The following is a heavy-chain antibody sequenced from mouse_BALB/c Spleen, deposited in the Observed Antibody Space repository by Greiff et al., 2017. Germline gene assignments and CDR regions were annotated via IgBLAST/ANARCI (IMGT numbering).Heavy chain of an antibody. CDR2: ISSGGSYT. V-gene: IGHV5-6*01. Sequence: EVKLMESGGDLVKPGGSLKLSCAASGFTFSSYGMSWVRQTPDKRLEWVATISSGGSYTYYPDSVKGRFTISRDNAKNTLYLQMSSLKSEDTAMYYCARQGLTGTLLDYWGQGTTLTVSS. CDR3: ARQGLTGTLLDY. CDR1: GFTFSSYG. J-gene: IGHJ2*01. D-gene: IGHD4-1*01.